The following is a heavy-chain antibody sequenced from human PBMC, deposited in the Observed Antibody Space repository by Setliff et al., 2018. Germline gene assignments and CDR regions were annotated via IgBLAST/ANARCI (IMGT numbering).Heavy chain of an antibody. CDR1: GFTFDDYA. D-gene: IGHD2-15*01. CDR3: ARSPLGYCSGGSCYRKDYFDY. V-gene: IGHV3-9*01. J-gene: IGHJ4*02. CDR2: ISWNSGSI. Sequence: GGSLRLSCAASGFTFDDYAMHWVRQAPGKGLEWVSGISWNSGSIYYADSVKGRFTISRDNAKNSLYLQMNSLRAEDTAVYYCARSPLGYCSGGSCYRKDYFDYWGQGTLVTVSS.